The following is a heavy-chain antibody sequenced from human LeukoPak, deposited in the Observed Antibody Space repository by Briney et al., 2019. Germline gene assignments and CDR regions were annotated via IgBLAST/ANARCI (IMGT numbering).Heavy chain of an antibody. D-gene: IGHD3-10*01. CDR3: ASLPITMIRGVIAYDY. Sequence: SVKVSCKASGGTFSSYAISWVRQAPGQGLEWMGGIIPIFGTANYAQKFQGRVTITADESTSTAYMELSSLRSEDTAVYYCASLPITMIRGVIAYDYWGQGTLVTVSS. V-gene: IGHV1-69*13. CDR2: IIPIFGTA. CDR1: GGTFSSYA. J-gene: IGHJ4*02.